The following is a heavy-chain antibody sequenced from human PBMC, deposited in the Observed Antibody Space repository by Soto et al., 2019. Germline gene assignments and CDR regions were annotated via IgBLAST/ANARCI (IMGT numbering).Heavy chain of an antibody. CDR3: TRLVYCSGDSCSAFDY. D-gene: IGHD2-15*01. V-gene: IGHV3-73*01. CDR1: GFTFSDSA. Sequence: GSLRLSCAASGFTFSDSAMHWVRQASGKGLEWVGRVRSKADNYATAYAASVKGRFTISRDDSKNTAYLQMDSLKTEDTAVYYCTRLVYCSGDSCSAFDYWGQGTLVTVSS. CDR2: VRSKADNYAT. J-gene: IGHJ4*02.